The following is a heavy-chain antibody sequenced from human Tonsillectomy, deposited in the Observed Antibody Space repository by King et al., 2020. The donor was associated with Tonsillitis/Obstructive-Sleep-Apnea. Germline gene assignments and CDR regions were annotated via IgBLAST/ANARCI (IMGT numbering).Heavy chain of an antibody. CDR1: GFTFSTYA. V-gene: IGHV3-23*04. Sequence: VQLVESGGGLAQPGGSLRLSCVASGFTFSTYAMSWVRQAPGKGLEWVSGLSGSGDSTYYADSVKGRFTISRDNSKNPLYLQMNSLRADDTAVYYCAKDGRYYYGFNCFDPWGQGTLVTVSS. CDR3: AKDGRYYYGFNCFDP. D-gene: IGHD3-10*01. CDR2: LSGSGDST. J-gene: IGHJ5*02.